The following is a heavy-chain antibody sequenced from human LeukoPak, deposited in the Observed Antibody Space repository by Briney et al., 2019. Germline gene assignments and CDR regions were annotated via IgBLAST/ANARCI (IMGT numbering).Heavy chain of an antibody. Sequence: PSETLSLTCTVSGGSISSYYWSWIRQPPGKGLEWIGYIYYSGSTNYNPSLKSRVTISVDTSKNQFSLKLSSVTAADTAVYYCARGRRYCSGGSCFNFDYWGQGTLVTVSS. CDR2: IYYSGST. CDR1: GGSISSYY. D-gene: IGHD2-15*01. CDR3: ARGRRYCSGGSCFNFDY. V-gene: IGHV4-59*01. J-gene: IGHJ4*02.